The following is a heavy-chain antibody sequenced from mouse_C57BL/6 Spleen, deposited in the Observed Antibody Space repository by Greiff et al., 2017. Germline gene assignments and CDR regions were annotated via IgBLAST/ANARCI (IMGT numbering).Heavy chain of an antibody. CDR2: IHPNSGST. Sequence: QVQLKQPGAELVKPGASVKLSCKASGYTFTSYWMHWVKQRPGQGLEWIGMIHPNSGSTNYNEKFKSKATLTVDKSSSTAYMQLSSLTSEDSAVYYCARGGGSPLHYAMDYWGQGTSVTVSS. CDR3: ARGGGSPLHYAMDY. J-gene: IGHJ4*01. V-gene: IGHV1-64*01. CDR1: GYTFTSYW. D-gene: IGHD1-1*02.